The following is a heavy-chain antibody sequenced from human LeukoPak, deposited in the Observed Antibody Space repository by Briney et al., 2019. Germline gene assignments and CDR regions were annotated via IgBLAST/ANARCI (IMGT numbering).Heavy chain of an antibody. CDR2: IYYSGST. Sequence: PSETLSLTCAVYGGSFSGYYWSWIRQPPGKGLEWIGSIYYSGSTYYNPSLKSRVTISVDTSKNQFSLKLSSVTAADTAVYYCATLWFGETYPVWGQGTMVTVSS. D-gene: IGHD3-10*01. V-gene: IGHV4-34*01. J-gene: IGHJ3*01. CDR3: ATLWFGETYPV. CDR1: GGSFSGYY.